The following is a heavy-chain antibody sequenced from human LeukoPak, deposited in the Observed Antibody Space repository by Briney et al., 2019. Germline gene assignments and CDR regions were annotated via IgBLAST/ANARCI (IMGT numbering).Heavy chain of an antibody. CDR3: AKGGPYYFDY. V-gene: IGHV4-30-2*01. CDR1: GGSISSGDYY. J-gene: IGHJ4*02. Sequence: PSQTLSLTCTVSGGSISSGDYYWSWIRQPPGKGPEWIGYISHSGDTFYNPSLNSRATISVDRSKNQLSLRLNSVNAADTAVYYCAKGGPYYFDYWGQGTLVTVSP. CDR2: ISHSGDT.